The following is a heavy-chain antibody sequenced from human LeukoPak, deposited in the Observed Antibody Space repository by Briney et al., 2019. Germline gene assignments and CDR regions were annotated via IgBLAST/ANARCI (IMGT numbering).Heavy chain of an antibody. CDR3: AGRISSSSKGGFDY. V-gene: IGHV4-59*01. CDR2: IYYSGST. Sequence: PSETLSLTCTVSGGSISSYYWSWIRQPPGKGLEWIGYIYYSGSTNYNPSLKSRVTISVDTSKNQFSLTLSSVTAADTAVYYCAGRISSSSKGGFDYWGQGTLVTVSS. J-gene: IGHJ4*02. CDR1: GGSISSYY. D-gene: IGHD6-6*01.